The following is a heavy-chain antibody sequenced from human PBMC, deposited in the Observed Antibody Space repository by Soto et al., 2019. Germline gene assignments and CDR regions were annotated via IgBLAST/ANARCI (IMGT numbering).Heavy chain of an antibody. V-gene: IGHV4-28*01. CDR1: AYSISSSNW. CDR3: ARREIQGPIDY. CDR2: IYYSGTT. Sequence: QVQLQESGPGLVKPSDTLSLTCAVSAYSISSSNWWGWIRQPPGKGLEWIGYIYYSGTTYYNPSLKSRVTMSVDTSKNQFTLKLTSVTAVDTAVYYCARREIQGPIDYWGQGTLVTVSS. J-gene: IGHJ4*02. D-gene: IGHD1-26*01.